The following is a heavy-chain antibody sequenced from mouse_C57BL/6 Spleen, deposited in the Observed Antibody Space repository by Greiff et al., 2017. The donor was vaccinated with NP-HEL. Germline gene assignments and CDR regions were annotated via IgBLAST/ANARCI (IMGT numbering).Heavy chain of an antibody. V-gene: IGHV1-53*01. D-gene: IGHD4-1*01. CDR2: INPSNGGT. CDR1: GYTFTSYW. CDR3: ARFGTLYYFDY. J-gene: IGHJ2*01. Sequence: QVHVKQPGTELVKPGASVKLSCKASGYTFTSYWMHWVKQRPGQGLEWIGNINPSNGGTNYNEKFKSKATLTVDKSSSTAYMQLSSLTSEDSAVYYCARFGTLYYFDYWGQGTTLTVSS.